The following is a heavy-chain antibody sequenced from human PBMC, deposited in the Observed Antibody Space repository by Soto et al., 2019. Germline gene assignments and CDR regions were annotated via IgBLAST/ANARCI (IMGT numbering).Heavy chain of an antibody. V-gene: IGHV4-39*07. D-gene: IGHD4-17*01. Sequence: SETLSLTCTVSGDSISSSNYYWGWIRQPPGKGLEWIGSMYNGGSTYYNPSLKSRVTISVDTSKNQFSLKLSSVTAADTAVYYCARRYGDCFDYWGQGTLVTVSS. CDR2: MYNGGST. J-gene: IGHJ4*02. CDR1: GDSISSSNYY. CDR3: ARRYGDCFDY.